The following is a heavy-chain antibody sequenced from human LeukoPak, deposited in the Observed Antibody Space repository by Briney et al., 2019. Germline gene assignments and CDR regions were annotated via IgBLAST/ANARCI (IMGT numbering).Heavy chain of an antibody. V-gene: IGHV3-48*01. Sequence: GGSLRLSCAASGFTFSSYSMNWVRQAPGKGLEWVSYLSSSSSTIYYADSVKGRFTISRDNAKNSLYLQMNSLRAEDTAVYYCARELLVYDYGDYGDAFDIWGQGTMVTVSS. CDR3: ARELLVYDYGDYGDAFDI. D-gene: IGHD4-17*01. CDR1: GFTFSSYS. CDR2: LSSSSSTI. J-gene: IGHJ3*02.